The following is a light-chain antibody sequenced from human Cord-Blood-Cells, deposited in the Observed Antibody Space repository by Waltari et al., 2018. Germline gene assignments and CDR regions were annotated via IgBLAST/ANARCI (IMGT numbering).Light chain of an antibody. V-gene: IGLV3-19*01. Sequence: SSELPQDPAVSVALGQTVRITCQGDSLRSYYASWYQQKPGQAPVLLIYGKHNRPYRIPDRISGSSPGNTAPLPIIAAPADEEAEHSGQARVRIGSHWVFGAAPKLTVL. CDR3: QARVRIGSHWV. CDR1: SLRSYY. J-gene: IGLJ3*02. CDR2: GKH.